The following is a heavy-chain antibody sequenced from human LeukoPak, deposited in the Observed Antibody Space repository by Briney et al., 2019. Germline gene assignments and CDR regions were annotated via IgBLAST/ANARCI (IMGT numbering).Heavy chain of an antibody. V-gene: IGHV3-23*01. D-gene: IGHD2-8*01. CDR1: GFTFSIYA. CDR3: EKDPNGAYVGAFAL. CDR2: ITATTRST. Sequence: PGGSLRLSCAVSGFTFSIYARHWVRQAPGKGLEGVSTITATTRSTTYPDPVKGRFTTSRDNSKRTLYLQMKSLRVEDTAMYYCEKDPNGAYVGAFALWGEGTLVSVSS. J-gene: IGHJ3*01.